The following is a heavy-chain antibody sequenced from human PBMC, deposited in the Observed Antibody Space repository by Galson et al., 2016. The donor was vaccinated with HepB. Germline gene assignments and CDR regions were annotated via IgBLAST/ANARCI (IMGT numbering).Heavy chain of an antibody. D-gene: IGHD6-13*01. J-gene: IGHJ4*02. Sequence: TLSLTCTVSGDSINSGVYYWTWIRQHPGKGLEWIGYIYYSGTTYYNPSPESRVTISLGTSKRQFSLKLSSVPAADTAVYYCARDGVHPAAAGIRYWGQGIPVTVSS. V-gene: IGHV4-31*03. CDR2: IYYSGTT. CDR3: ARDGVHPAAAGIRY. CDR1: GDSINSGVYY.